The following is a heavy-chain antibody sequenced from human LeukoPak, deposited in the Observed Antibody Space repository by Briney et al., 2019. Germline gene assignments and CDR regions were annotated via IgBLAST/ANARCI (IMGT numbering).Heavy chain of an antibody. CDR3: ARAMTTMVEYFDY. V-gene: IGHV3-74*01. D-gene: IGHD5-24*01. J-gene: IGHJ4*02. CDR2: INSDGSST. CDR1: GFTFSSYW. Sequence: HPGGSLRLSCAASGFTFSSYWMHWVRQAPGKGLVWVSRINSDGSSTSYADSVKGRFTISRDNAKNTLYLQMNSLRVEDTAVYYCARAMTTMVEYFDYWGQGTLVTVSS.